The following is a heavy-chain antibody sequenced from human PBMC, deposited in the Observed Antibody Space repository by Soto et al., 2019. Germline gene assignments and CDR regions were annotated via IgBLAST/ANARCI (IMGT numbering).Heavy chain of an antibody. D-gene: IGHD6-13*01. CDR3: ARDQSIAAAGYGMDV. V-gene: IGHV3-13*01. J-gene: IGHJ6*02. CDR1: GFTFSSYD. CDR2: IGTAGDT. Sequence: PGGSLRLSCAASGFTFSSYDMHWVRQATGKGLEWVSAIGTAGDTYYPGSVKGRFTISRENAKNSLYLQMNSLRAEDTAVYYCARDQSIAAAGYGMDVWGQGTTVTVSS.